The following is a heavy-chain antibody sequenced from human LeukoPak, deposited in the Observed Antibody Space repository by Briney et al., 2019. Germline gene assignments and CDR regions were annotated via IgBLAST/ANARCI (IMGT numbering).Heavy chain of an antibody. Sequence: ASVKVSCKASGYTFTSYGISWVRQAPGQGLEWMGWISAYNGHTNYAQKFQGRVTMTTDTSTSTAYMGLRSLRSDDTAVYYCARGGRWELPRPYAFDIWGQGTMVTVSS. CDR2: ISAYNGHT. V-gene: IGHV1-18*01. J-gene: IGHJ3*02. CDR3: ARGGRWELPRPYAFDI. D-gene: IGHD1-26*01. CDR1: GYTFTSYG.